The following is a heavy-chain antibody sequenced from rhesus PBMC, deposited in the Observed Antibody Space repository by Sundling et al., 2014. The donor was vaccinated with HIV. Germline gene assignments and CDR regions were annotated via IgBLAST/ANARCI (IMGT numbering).Heavy chain of an antibody. Sequence: QVQLQESGPGLVKTSETLSLTCAVSGASISSYLWNWIRQPPGKGLEWIGHIFGSIGSTYYNLSLKSRVTISKDTSKNQFSLKLNSVTAADTAVYYCVRDRWTGYFPGVWDYWGQGVLVTVSS. D-gene: IGHD3-3*01. CDR1: GASISSYL. CDR3: VRDRWTGYFPGVWDY. V-gene: IGHV4-165*01. J-gene: IGHJ4*01. CDR2: IFGSIGST.